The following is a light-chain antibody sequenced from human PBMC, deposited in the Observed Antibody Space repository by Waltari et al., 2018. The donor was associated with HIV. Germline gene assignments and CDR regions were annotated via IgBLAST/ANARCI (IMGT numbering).Light chain of an antibody. J-gene: IGLJ3*02. CDR3: SSFTSGTTWV. CDR2: DVS. Sequence: SALTQPASVSGSPGQSITISCPGPSSDIGGYDHVCWYHQHPGRAPKLKIYDVSNRPSGVSDRFSGSKSGNTASLTISGLQTEDEADYYCSSFTSGTTWVFGGGTKVTVL. V-gene: IGLV2-14*03. CDR1: SSDIGGYDH.